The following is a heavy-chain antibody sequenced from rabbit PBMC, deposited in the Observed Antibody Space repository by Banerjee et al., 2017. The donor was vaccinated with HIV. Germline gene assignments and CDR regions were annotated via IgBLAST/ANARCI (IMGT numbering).Heavy chain of an antibody. D-gene: IGHD1-1*01. J-gene: IGHJ2*01. CDR3: ARGAYGSSSDDYGTFDP. CDR1: GIDFSSNA. Sequence: QQQLEESGGGLVKPGGTLTLTCKASGIDFSSNAMCWVRQAPGKGLEWIGYIHTGSGRTAYASWARGRFTISKTSSTTVTLQMTSLTVADTATYFCARGAYGSSSDDYGTFDPWGPGTLVTVS. CDR2: IHTGSGRT. V-gene: IGHV1S45*01.